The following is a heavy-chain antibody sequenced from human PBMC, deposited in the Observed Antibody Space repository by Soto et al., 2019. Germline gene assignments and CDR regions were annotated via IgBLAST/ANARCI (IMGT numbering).Heavy chain of an antibody. V-gene: IGHV1-18*01. Sequence: ASVKVSCKASGYTFTNSGISWVRQAPGQGLEWMGWISTDNGNTNYAQHLQGRVSMTTDTSTSTAYMDLRSLRSDDTAVYYCAKDQGSSWYEIDYWGQGTLVTVSS. CDR3: AKDQGSSWYEIDY. J-gene: IGHJ4*02. CDR2: ISTDNGNT. D-gene: IGHD6-13*01. CDR1: GYTFTNSG.